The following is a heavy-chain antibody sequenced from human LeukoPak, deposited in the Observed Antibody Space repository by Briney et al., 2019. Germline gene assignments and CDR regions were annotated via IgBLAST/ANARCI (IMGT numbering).Heavy chain of an antibody. CDR1: GFTFTTYS. Sequence: PGESLRLSCAASGFTFTTYSMTWVRQAPGRGLEWVARIKGDGSDIHYVDSVKGRFTISRDNARNSLYLQMNSLRAEDTAVYYSAREWWFLDYWGQGTLVTVSS. J-gene: IGHJ4*02. CDR2: IKGDGSDI. D-gene: IGHD2-15*01. V-gene: IGHV3-7*05. CDR3: AREWWFLDY.